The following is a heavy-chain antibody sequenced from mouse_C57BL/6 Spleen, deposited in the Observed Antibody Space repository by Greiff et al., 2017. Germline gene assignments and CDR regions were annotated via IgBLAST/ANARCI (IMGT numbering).Heavy chain of an antibody. CDR1: GYAFSSYW. J-gene: IGHJ1*03. V-gene: IGHV1-80*01. CDR2: IYPGDGDT. Sequence: VQLQQSGAELVKPGASVKISCKASGYAFSSYWMNWVKQRPGKGLEWIGQIYPGDGDTNYNGKFKGKATLTADKSSSTAYMQLSSLTSEDSAVYFCARYHYGSIHWYFDVWGTGTTVTVSS. D-gene: IGHD1-1*01. CDR3: ARYHYGSIHWYFDV.